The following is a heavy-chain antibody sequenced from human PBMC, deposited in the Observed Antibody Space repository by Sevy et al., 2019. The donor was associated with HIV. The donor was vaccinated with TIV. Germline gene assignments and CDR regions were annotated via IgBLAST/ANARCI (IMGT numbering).Heavy chain of an antibody. CDR2: ISSSGSTI. V-gene: IGHV3-11*01. Sequence: GESLKISCAASGFTFSDYYMSWIRQAPGKGLEWVSYISSSGSTIYYADSVKGRFTISRDNAKNSLYLQMNSLRAEDTAVYYCASSGSRLSYYYYYYGMDVWGQGTTVTVS. CDR3: ASSGSRLSYYYYYYGMDV. D-gene: IGHD1-26*01. CDR1: GFTFSDYY. J-gene: IGHJ6*02.